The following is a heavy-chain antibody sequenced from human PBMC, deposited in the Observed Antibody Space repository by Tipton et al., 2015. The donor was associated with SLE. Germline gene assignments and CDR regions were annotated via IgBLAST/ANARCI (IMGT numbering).Heavy chain of an antibody. CDR3: TNAVDLPHGNSGRSSFIASMPV. CDR2: IKSINDGETT. CDR1: GFSFSDAW. J-gene: IGHJ1*01. V-gene: IGHV3-15*01. Sequence: SLRLSCAASGFSFSDAWMSWVRHAPGKGLEWVGRIKSINDGETTDYGAPVKGRFTISRDDSKNTVYLQMNNVKTEDTAVYYCTNAVDLPHGNSGRSSFIASMPVRGQGAVVT. D-gene: IGHD6-25*01.